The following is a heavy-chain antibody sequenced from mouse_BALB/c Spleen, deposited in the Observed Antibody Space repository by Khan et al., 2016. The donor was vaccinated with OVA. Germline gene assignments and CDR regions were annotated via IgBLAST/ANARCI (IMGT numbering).Heavy chain of an antibody. CDR3: ARPPIATIVATYYSCLNV. CDR2: ISTGDTYT. J-gene: IGHJ1*01. V-gene: IGHV5-9-3*01. Sequence: EVELVESGGGLVKSGGSLKLSCAASGFTFSTYAMSWVRQTPEKRLEWVATISTGDTYTYYPDSVKGRFTISRDNAKNTLYLQMSSLRSEDTAMYYCARPPIATIVATYYSCLNVWGQGTTVTVSA. D-gene: IGHD1-1*01. CDR1: GFTFSTYA.